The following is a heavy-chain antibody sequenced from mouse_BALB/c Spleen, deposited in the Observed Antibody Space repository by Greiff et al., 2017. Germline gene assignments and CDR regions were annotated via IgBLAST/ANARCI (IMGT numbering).Heavy chain of an antibody. CDR1: GYAFTNYL. D-gene: IGHD2-1*01. CDR2: INPGSGGT. Sequence: VQLQQSGAELVRPGTSVKVSCKASGYAFTNYLIEWVKQRPGQGLEWIGVINPGSGGTNYNEKFKGKATLTADKSSSTAYMQRSSLTSDDSAVYFCARWNGNYGAMDYWGQGTSVTVSS. V-gene: IGHV1-54*01. CDR3: ARWNGNYGAMDY. J-gene: IGHJ4*01.